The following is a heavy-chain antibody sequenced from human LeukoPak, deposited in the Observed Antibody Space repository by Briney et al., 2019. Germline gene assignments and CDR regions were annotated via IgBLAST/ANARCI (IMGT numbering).Heavy chain of an antibody. V-gene: IGHV1-8*01. J-gene: IGHJ5*02. CDR2: MNPNSGNT. Sequence: ASVKVSCKASGYTFTSYDINWVRQATGQGLEWMGWMNPNSGNTGYAQKFQGRVTMTRNTSISTAYMELSSLRSEDTAVYYCARGNEGELTMVRGVMGDWFDPWGQGTLVTVSS. D-gene: IGHD3-10*01. CDR1: GYTFTSYD. CDR3: ARGNEGELTMVRGVMGDWFDP.